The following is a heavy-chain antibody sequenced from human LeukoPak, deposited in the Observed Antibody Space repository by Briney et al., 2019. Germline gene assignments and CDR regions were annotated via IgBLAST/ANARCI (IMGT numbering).Heavy chain of an antibody. D-gene: IGHD6-6*01. V-gene: IGHV1-46*01. Sequence: ASVKVSCKASGYTFTSYYMHWVRQAPGQGLEWMGIINPSGGSTSYAQKFQGRVTMTRDTSISTAYMELSRLRSDDTAVYYCARLRVSGSVWFDPWGQGTLVTVSS. CDR3: ARLRVSGSVWFDP. J-gene: IGHJ5*02. CDR1: GYTFTSYY. CDR2: INPSGGST.